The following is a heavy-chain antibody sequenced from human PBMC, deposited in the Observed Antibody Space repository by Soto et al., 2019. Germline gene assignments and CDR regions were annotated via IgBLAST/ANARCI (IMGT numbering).Heavy chain of an antibody. Sequence: GGSLRLSCAASGFTFSSYAMSWVRQAPGKGLEWVSAISGSGGSTYYADSVKGRFTISRDNSKNTLYLQMNSLRAEDTVVYYCAKDSPQYYDSSGYYRSSAFDIWGQGTMVTVSS. CDR2: ISGSGGST. V-gene: IGHV3-23*01. D-gene: IGHD3-22*01. CDR3: AKDSPQYYDSSGYYRSSAFDI. CDR1: GFTFSSYA. J-gene: IGHJ3*02.